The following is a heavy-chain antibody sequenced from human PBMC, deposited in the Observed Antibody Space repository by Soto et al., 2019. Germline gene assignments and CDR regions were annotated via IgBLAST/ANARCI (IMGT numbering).Heavy chain of an antibody. CDR3: ARGSGYCGGGSCYFYFDF. CDR1: GFTFSSYS. CDR2: LSGSSTYI. V-gene: IGHV3-21*01. J-gene: IGHJ4*02. D-gene: IGHD2-15*01. Sequence: GGSLRLSCAASGFTFSSYSMNWVRQAPGKGLEWVSSLSGSSTYIYYADSVEGRFTISRDNAKNSLYLQMSSLRAEDTAVYYCARGSGYCGGGSCYFYFDFWGQGTLVTVSS.